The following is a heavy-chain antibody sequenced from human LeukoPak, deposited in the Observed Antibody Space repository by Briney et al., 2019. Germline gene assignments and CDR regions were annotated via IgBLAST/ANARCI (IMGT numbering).Heavy chain of an antibody. Sequence: ASVKVSCKASGYTFTSYGISWVRQAPGQGLEWMGWISAYNGNTNYAQKLQGRVTMTTDISTSTAYMELRSLRSEDTAVYYCATTLGGILQGGWGQGTLVTVSS. CDR3: ATTLGGILQGG. V-gene: IGHV1-18*01. J-gene: IGHJ4*02. D-gene: IGHD3-10*01. CDR1: GYTFTSYG. CDR2: ISAYNGNT.